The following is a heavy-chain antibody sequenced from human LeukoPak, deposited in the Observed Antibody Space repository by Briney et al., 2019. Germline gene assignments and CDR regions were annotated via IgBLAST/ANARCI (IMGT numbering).Heavy chain of an antibody. Sequence: GASVKVSCKASGYTFTGYYMHWVRQAPGQGLEWLGWINPNSGGTNYAQKFQGGVTMTRDTSISTAYMELSRLRSDDTAVYYCARDKSRRSIVGATPFDYWGQGTLVTVSS. J-gene: IGHJ4*02. D-gene: IGHD1-26*01. CDR1: GYTFTGYY. CDR2: INPNSGGT. V-gene: IGHV1-2*02. CDR3: ARDKSRRSIVGATPFDY.